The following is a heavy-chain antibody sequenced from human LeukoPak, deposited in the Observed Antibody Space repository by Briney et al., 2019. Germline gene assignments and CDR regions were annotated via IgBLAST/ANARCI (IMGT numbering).Heavy chain of an antibody. CDR3: ARGEYGDYAYYYGMDV. CDR1: GYTFTSYG. V-gene: IGHV1-18*01. J-gene: IGHJ6*02. Sequence: GASVKVSCKASGYTFTSYGISWVRQAPGQGLEWMGWISAYNGNTNYAQKLQGRVTMTTDTSTSTAYMELRSLRSDDTTVYYCARGEYGDYAYYYGMDVWGQGTTVTVSS. D-gene: IGHD4-17*01. CDR2: ISAYNGNT.